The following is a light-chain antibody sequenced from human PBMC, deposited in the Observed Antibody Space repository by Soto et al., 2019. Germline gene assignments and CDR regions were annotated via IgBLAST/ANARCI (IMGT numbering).Light chain of an antibody. J-gene: IGLJ2*01. CDR2: DVS. V-gene: IGLV2-11*01. CDR1: SSDFGGYNY. CDR3: CSGAGSHVF. Sequence: QSALTQPRSVSGSPGQSVTISCTGTSSDFGGYNYVSWYQQHPGKAPKLMIYDVSQRPSGVPDRFSGSKSGNTASLTISGLQAEDEAEYYCCSGAGSHVFFGGGTKVTVL.